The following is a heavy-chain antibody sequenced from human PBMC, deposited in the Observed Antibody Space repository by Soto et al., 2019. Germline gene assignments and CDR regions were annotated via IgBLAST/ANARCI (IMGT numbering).Heavy chain of an antibody. CDR3: AKDRCGDGSCYSFDQ. Sequence: EVRLLESGGALVQPGGSLRLSCVTSGFRFSSYAMSWVRQAPGKGLEWVAALIGRGDNTQYADSVKGRFTISRDISKNTLYLKMNSLGAEATAIYYCAKDRCGDGSCYSFDQWGQGTLVTVSS. V-gene: IGHV3-23*01. CDR1: GFRFSSYA. CDR2: LIGRGDNT. D-gene: IGHD6-19*01. J-gene: IGHJ4*02.